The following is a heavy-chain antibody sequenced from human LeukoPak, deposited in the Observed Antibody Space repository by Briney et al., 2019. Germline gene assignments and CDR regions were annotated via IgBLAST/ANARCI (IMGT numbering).Heavy chain of an antibody. CDR3: VMGYFFDY. CDR2: ISGDGGSA. V-gene: IGHV3-23*01. Sequence: GGSLRLSCAASGFTFSNYAMSWVRQAPGKGLEWVSTISGDGGSAYYAVSVKGRFTIPRDNSKNTLYLQMNSLRAEDTAVYYAVMGYFFDYWGQGTLVTVSS. D-gene: IGHD2-8*01. CDR1: GFTFSNYA. J-gene: IGHJ4*02.